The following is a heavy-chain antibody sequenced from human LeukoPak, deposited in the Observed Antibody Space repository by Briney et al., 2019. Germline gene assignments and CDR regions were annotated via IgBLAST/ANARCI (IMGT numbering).Heavy chain of an antibody. V-gene: IGHV1-8*03. CDR2: MNPNTGNA. CDR3: ARVGYSNSYDY. CDR1: GYTFTNFD. Sequence: ASVKVSCKASGYTFTNFDINWVRQATGQGLEWVGWMNPNTGNAGYAQKFQDRVTITWDASISTAYMDLSSLRSEDTAVYYCARVGYSNSYDYWGQGTLVTVFS. J-gene: IGHJ4*02. D-gene: IGHD1-26*01.